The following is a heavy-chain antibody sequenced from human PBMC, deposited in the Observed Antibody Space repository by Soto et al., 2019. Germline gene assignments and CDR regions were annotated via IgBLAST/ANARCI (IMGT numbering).Heavy chain of an antibody. J-gene: IGHJ4*02. CDR1: GYTFTNYD. V-gene: IGHV1-8*01. Sequence: ASVKVSCKASGYTFTNYDITWVRQADGQGLEWVGWVNPNSGYTAYAQKFVCRVTMTRNTPLRTAYMELSSLTSGDTAVYYCARSYSYGLNDYWGQGTLVTVS. CDR2: VNPNSGYT. CDR3: ARSYSYGLNDY. D-gene: IGHD5-18*01.